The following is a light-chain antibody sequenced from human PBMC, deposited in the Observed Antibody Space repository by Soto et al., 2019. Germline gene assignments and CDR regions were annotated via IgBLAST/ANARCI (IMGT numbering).Light chain of an antibody. Sequence: QSVLTQPPSVSGAPGQRVTISCTGNSSNLGAGYDVHWYQQLPGAAPKLVIFGNRNRPSGVPERFSGSKSGTSASLAITGLQAEDEADYYCTSHAGTINLVFGGGTKLTVL. J-gene: IGLJ2*01. CDR2: GNR. CDR1: SSNLGAGYD. CDR3: TSHAGTINLV. V-gene: IGLV1-40*01.